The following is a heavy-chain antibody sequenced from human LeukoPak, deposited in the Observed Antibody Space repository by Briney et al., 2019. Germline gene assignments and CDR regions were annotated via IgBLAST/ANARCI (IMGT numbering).Heavy chain of an antibody. CDR3: VLGAYWNDDKNAFHI. CDR2: ISGSGGTT. CDR1: GFTFNNYA. V-gene: IGHV3-23*01. J-gene: IGHJ3*02. Sequence: HPGGSLRLSCAASGFTFNNYAMNWVRQAPGKGLEWVSVISGSGGTTYYADSVKGRFTISRENAKKSVYLQMSSLSAGDTVVYFCVLGAYWNDDKNAFHIWGPGTMVTVSS. D-gene: IGHD1-1*01.